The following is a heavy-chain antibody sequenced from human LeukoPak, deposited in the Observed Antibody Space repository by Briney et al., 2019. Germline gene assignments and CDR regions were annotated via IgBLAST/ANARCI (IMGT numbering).Heavy chain of an antibody. J-gene: IGHJ4*02. CDR3: ARDFCSGGSCYTHFDY. CDR1: GYTFTSYG. Sequence: ASVKVSCKASGYTFTSYGISWVRQAPGQGLEWMGWISAYNGNTNYAQKFQGRVTMTRDTSISTAYMELSRLRSDDTAVYYCARDFCSGGSCYTHFDYWGQGTPVTVSS. V-gene: IGHV1-18*01. CDR2: ISAYNGNT. D-gene: IGHD2-15*01.